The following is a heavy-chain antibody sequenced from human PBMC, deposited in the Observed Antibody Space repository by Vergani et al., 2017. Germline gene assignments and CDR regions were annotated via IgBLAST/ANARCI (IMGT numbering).Heavy chain of an antibody. CDR1: GFTFSSYS. V-gene: IGHV3-48*04. CDR3: ARAQHDFWSGYQIYYYYMDV. J-gene: IGHJ6*03. Sequence: EVQLVESGGGLVQPGGSLRLSCAASGFTFSSYSMNWVRQAPGKGLEWVSYISSSSSTIYYADSVKGRFTISSDNAKNSLYLQMNSLRAEDTAVYYCARAQHDFWSGYQIYYYYMDVWGKGTTVTVSS. D-gene: IGHD3-3*01. CDR2: ISSSSSTI.